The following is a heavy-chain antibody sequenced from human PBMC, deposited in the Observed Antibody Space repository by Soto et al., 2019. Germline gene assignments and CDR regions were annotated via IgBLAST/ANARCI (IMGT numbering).Heavy chain of an antibody. V-gene: IGHV1-69*12. CDR1: GGTFSSYV. CDR3: ARDSGGDILTGYYLV. CDR2: IIPIFGTA. Sequence: QVQLVQSGAEVKKPGSSVKVSCNVSGGTFSSYVISWVRQAPGQGLEWMGGIIPIFGTANYAQKFQGRVTITADESTSTAYMELRNLRSEDTAMFYCARDSGGDILTGYYLVWGQGTTVTVSS. J-gene: IGHJ6*02. D-gene: IGHD3-9*01.